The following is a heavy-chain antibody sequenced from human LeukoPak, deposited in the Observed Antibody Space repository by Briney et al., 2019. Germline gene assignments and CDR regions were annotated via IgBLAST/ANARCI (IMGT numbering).Heavy chain of an antibody. CDR1: GFTFSSYA. Sequence: PGASLRLSCAASGFTFSSYAMSWVRQAPGKGLGWVSAISGSGGSTYYADSVKGRFTISRDNSKNTLYLQMNSLRAEDTAVYYCAKRGDSGSYHYYYYGMDVWGQGTTVTVSS. V-gene: IGHV3-23*01. J-gene: IGHJ6*02. D-gene: IGHD1-26*01. CDR3: AKRGDSGSYHYYYYGMDV. CDR2: ISGSGGST.